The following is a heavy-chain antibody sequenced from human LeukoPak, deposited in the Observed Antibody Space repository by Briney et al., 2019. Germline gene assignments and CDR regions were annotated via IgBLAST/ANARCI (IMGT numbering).Heavy chain of an antibody. CDR1: GYSFTSYW. CDR3: ARRGYDSSGYYPPTDYFDY. J-gene: IGHJ4*02. D-gene: IGHD3-22*01. V-gene: IGHV5-51*01. CDR2: SYPGYSDA. Sequence: GESLKISCKCSGYSFTSYWIGWVRQMPGKSLEWRGVSYPGYSDARYSPSFQGQFTISADKSISTAYLQWGSLKASDTAMYYCARRGYDSSGYYPPTDYFDYWGQGTLVTVSS.